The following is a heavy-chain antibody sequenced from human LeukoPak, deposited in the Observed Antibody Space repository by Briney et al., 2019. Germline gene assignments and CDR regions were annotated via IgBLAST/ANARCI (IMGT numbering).Heavy chain of an antibody. Sequence: GGSLRLTCTASGCTISTYARNWIRQAPGKGLEWVALISFDGRSKFYADSVKGRFTVSRDNSRNTLYLQMNSLRPEDTAVYYCARVRSVTTNYWYPTHDWGQGTTVTVSS. CDR1: GCTISTYA. V-gene: IGHV3-30*04. CDR2: ISFDGRSK. D-gene: IGHD1-7*01. CDR3: ARVRSVTTNYWYPTHD. J-gene: IGHJ6*02.